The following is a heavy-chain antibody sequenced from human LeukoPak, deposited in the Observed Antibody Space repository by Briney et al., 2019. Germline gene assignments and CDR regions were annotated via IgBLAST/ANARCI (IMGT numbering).Heavy chain of an antibody. Sequence: ASVKVSCKASGYTFTGYYMHWVRQAPGQGLEWMGWINPNSGGTNYAQKFQGRVTMTRDTSISTAYMELSRLRSDDTAVYYCASSSWDSSFFWFDPWGQGTLVTVSS. CDR2: INPNSGGT. CDR3: ASSSWDSSFFWFDP. CDR1: GYTFTGYY. D-gene: IGHD6-6*01. V-gene: IGHV1-2*02. J-gene: IGHJ5*02.